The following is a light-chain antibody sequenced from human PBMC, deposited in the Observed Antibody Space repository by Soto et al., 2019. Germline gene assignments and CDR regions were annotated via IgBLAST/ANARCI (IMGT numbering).Light chain of an antibody. J-gene: IGKJ1*01. Sequence: VMTQAPATLSVSPGERATLSCRGSQSINNNVAWYQLKVGQAPRLLIYGASTRATGIPARFSGSGSGTEFTLTISSLQSEDFAEYHCQQYNNWPQTFGRGTKVEFK. CDR1: QSINNN. CDR3: QQYNNWPQT. CDR2: GAS. V-gene: IGKV3-15*01.